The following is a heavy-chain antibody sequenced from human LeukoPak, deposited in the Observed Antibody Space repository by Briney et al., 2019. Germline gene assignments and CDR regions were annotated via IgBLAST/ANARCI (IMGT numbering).Heavy chain of an antibody. V-gene: IGHV3-23*01. CDR3: AKDLGSTHYYYGMDV. D-gene: IGHD7-27*01. CDR1: GFTFSNYA. Sequence: GGSLRLSCAASGFTFSNYAMNWVRQAPGKGLEWDSAISDSDGSTYYADSVKGRFTISRDNSKNTLYLQMNSLRAEDTAVYYCAKDLGSTHYYYGMDVWGQGTTVTVSS. CDR2: ISDSDGST. J-gene: IGHJ6*02.